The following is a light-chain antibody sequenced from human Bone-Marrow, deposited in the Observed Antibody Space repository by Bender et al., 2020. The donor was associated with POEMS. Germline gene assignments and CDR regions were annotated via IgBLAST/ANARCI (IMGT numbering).Light chain of an antibody. Sequence: QSALTQPASVSGSPGQPITISCTGSDVGNYNLVSWYQQHPGKAPRLIIYEVNKRPSGISNRFSGTKSGNTASLTISGLQAEDEADYYCCSYVGSTILFGGGTKVTVL. V-gene: IGLV2-23*02. J-gene: IGLJ2*01. CDR2: EVN. CDR1: DVGNYNL. CDR3: CSYVGSTIL.